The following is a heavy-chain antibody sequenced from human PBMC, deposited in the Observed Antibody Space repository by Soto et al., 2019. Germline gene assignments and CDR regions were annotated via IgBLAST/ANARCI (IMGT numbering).Heavy chain of an antibody. CDR2: INHSGST. J-gene: IGHJ4*02. D-gene: IGHD6-6*01. V-gene: IGHV4-34*01. Sequence: SETLSLTCAVYGGSFSGYYWSWIRQPPGKGLEWIGEINHSGSTNYNPSLKSRVTISVDTSKNQFSLKLSSVTAADTAVYYCARAETIARPVPKVFDYWGQGTLVTVSS. CDR3: ARAETIARPVPKVFDY. CDR1: GGSFSGYY.